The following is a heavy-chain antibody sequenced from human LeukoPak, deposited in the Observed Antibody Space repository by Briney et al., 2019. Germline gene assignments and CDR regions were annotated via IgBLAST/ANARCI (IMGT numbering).Heavy chain of an antibody. CDR3: ATAAVSDAFDI. CDR1: GYTLTELS. Sequence: ASVKVSCKVSGYTLTELSIHWVRQAPGKGLEWMGGFDPEDGETIYAQRFQGRVTMTEDTSTDTANMGLNSLRSEDTAVYYCATAAVSDAFDIWGQGTLVTVSS. J-gene: IGHJ3*02. CDR2: FDPEDGET. V-gene: IGHV1-24*01.